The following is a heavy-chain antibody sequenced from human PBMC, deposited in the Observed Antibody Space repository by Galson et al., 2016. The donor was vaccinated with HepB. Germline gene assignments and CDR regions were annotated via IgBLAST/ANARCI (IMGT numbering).Heavy chain of an antibody. CDR2: ITHTTYTI. CDR3: ARDEGYSNVRSD. CDR1: GFTFSSYS. J-gene: IGHJ4*02. D-gene: IGHD5-18*01. V-gene: IGHV3-48*01. Sequence: SLRLSCAASGFTFSSYSMNWVRQAPGKGLEWVSHITHTTYTIYYADSVKGRFTISRDNAKNSVYLQMNSLRGEDTAVYYCARDEGYSNVRSDWGQGTLVTVSS.